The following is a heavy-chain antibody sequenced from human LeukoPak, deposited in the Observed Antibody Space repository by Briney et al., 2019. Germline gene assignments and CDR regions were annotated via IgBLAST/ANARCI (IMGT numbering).Heavy chain of an antibody. V-gene: IGHV1-2*02. CDR2: INPNSGGT. J-gene: IGHJ6*03. D-gene: IGHD6-19*01. Sequence: GASVKVSCKASGYTFTSYGISWVRQAPGQGLEWMGWINPNSGGTNYAQKFQGRVTMTRDTSISTAYMELSRLRSDDTAVYYCASPSIAVASYYYYYYMDVWGKGTTVTVSS. CDR1: GYTFTSYG. CDR3: ASPSIAVASYYYYYYMDV.